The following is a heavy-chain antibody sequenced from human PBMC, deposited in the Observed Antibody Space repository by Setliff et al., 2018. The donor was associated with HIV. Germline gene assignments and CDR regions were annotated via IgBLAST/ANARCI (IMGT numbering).Heavy chain of an antibody. V-gene: IGHV1-2*02. Sequence: ASVKVSCKASGYTFTGYYMHWVRQAPGQGLEWMGWINPNSGGTNYAQTLQGRVTIARDTSASTAYMELSSLRSEDTAVYYCARGHSSSAYDAYDIWGQGTMVTVSS. CDR2: INPNSGGT. CDR1: GYTFTGYY. CDR3: ARGHSSSAYDAYDI. J-gene: IGHJ3*02. D-gene: IGHD6-6*01.